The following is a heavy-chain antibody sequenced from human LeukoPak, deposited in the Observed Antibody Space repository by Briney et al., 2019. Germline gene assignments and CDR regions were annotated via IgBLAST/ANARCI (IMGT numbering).Heavy chain of an antibody. D-gene: IGHD1-26*01. J-gene: IGHJ4*02. CDR3: ARGSYVGPTSGYFDY. CDR2: IYYSGST. CDR1: GGSISSGGYN. V-gene: IGHV4-31*03. Sequence: SETLSLTCTVSGGSISSGGYNWSWIRQHPGKGLECIGYIYYSGSTYYNPSLKSRVTISVDTSKNQFSLKLSSVTAADTAVYYCARGSYVGPTSGYFDYWGQGTLVTVSS.